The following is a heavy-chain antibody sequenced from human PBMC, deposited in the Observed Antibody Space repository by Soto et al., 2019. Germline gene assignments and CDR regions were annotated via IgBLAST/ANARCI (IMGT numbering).Heavy chain of an antibody. J-gene: IGHJ4*02. V-gene: IGHV4-34*01. CDR3: ARQSWRYSGSYPFDY. Sequence: XPLFLPFAFYGWSFSGYSSSWILQPPGKGLEWIGEINHSGSTNYNPSLKSRVTISVDTSKNQFSLKLSSVTAQDTAVYYCARQSWRYSGSYPFDYWGQGTLVTVSS. D-gene: IGHD1-26*01. CDR1: GWSFSGYS. CDR2: INHSGST.